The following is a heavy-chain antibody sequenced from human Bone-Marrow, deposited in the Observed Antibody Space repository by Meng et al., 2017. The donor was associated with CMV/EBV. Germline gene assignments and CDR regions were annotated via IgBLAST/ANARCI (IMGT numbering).Heavy chain of an antibody. Sequence: ASLKVSCKASGGTFRSYVISWVRQAPGQGLEWMGWISAYNGNTNYAQKLQGRVTLTGDTSTSTVYMELSSLKSEDTAVYYCARASLTNVDSDAYYFVFSFWGQGTLVTVSS. CDR2: ISAYNGNT. V-gene: IGHV1-18*01. D-gene: IGHD3-16*01. CDR1: GGTFRSYV. CDR3: ARASLTNVDSDAYYFVFSF. J-gene: IGHJ4*02.